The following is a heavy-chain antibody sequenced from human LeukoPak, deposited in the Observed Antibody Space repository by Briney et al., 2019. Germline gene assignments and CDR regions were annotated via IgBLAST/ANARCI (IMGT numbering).Heavy chain of an antibody. J-gene: IGHJ4*02. CDR1: GFTFSSYA. Sequence: PGGSLRLSCAASGFTFSSYAMHWVRQAPGKGLEWVAVISYDGSNKYYADSVKGRFTISRDNSKNTLYLQMNSLRAEDTAVYYCASPPGYCSGGSCHYFDYWGQGTLVTVSS. CDR3: ASPPGYCSGGSCHYFDY. V-gene: IGHV3-30-3*01. CDR2: ISYDGSNK. D-gene: IGHD2-15*01.